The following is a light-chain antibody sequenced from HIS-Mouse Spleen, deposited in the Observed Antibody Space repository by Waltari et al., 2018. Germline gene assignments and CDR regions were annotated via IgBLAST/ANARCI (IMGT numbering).Light chain of an antibody. V-gene: IGLV2-11*01. CDR2: DVS. J-gene: IGLJ1*01. Sequence: QSALTQPRSVSGSPGQSVTISCTGTSSDVGGYNYVSWCQQHPGKAPKLMIYDVSKRPSGVPDRFSGSKSGNTASLTISGLQAEDEADYYCCSYAGSYRVFGTGTKVTVL. CDR1: SSDVGGYNY. CDR3: CSYAGSYRV.